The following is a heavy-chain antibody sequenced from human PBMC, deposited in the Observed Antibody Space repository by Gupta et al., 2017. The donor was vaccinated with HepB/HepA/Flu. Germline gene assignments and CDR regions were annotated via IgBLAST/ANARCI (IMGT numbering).Heavy chain of an antibody. J-gene: IGHJ4*02. V-gene: IGHV4-30-4*08. CDR3: AREFPSIGGYFDF. D-gene: IGHD2-21*01. Sequence: QVQLHESGPGLVGPSQTLSPTCTVSGDSIDSGAHYWPWIRQRPGQGLEWIGYIYYSGNTKFTPSLKSRIRMSVDTSKNQFSLKLTSVTVEDTAVYYCAREFPSIGGYFDFWGQGVLVTVTT. CDR2: IYYSGNT. CDR1: GDSIDSGAHY.